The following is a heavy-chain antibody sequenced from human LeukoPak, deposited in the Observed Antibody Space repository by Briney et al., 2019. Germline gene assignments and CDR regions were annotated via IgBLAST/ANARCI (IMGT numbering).Heavy chain of an antibody. J-gene: IGHJ4*02. D-gene: IGHD5-24*01. V-gene: IGHV1-69*13. CDR1: RGTFSSYA. CDR2: IIPIFGTA. CDR3: ARAGRDGYNGDY. Sequence: SSVKVSCKASRGTFSSYAISWLRQAPAQGLEWMGGIIPIFGTANYAQKFQGRVTITADESTSTAYMELSSLRSEDTAVYYCARAGRDGYNGDYWGQGTLVTVSS.